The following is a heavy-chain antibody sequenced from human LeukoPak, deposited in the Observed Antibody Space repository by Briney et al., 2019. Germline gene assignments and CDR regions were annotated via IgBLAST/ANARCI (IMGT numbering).Heavy chain of an antibody. D-gene: IGHD1-1*01. Sequence: GGSLRLSCAASGFTFDDPGMSWVRQAPGKGLEWISAINWNGGSTGYADSVKGRFTISRDNAKNSLYLQMNSLRAEDTALYYCARAAPRTTGTTAWFDPWGQGTLVTVSS. CDR3: ARAAPRTTGTTAWFDP. J-gene: IGHJ5*02. CDR1: GFTFDDPG. V-gene: IGHV3-20*04. CDR2: INWNGGST.